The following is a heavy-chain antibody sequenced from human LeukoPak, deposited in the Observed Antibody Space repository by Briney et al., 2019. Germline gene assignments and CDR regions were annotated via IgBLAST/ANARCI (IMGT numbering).Heavy chain of an antibody. J-gene: IGHJ6*02. D-gene: IGHD6-19*01. CDR3: AIPLCSRGPPQGGYGMDV. V-gene: IGHV5-51*01. Sequence: GEPLKISCQGSGYSFTSYSIGWVRQLPGKGLEWMGIIYPGDSDTRYSPSFQGQVTISVDKSISTAYLQWSRLKASDTAMYYCAIPLCSRGPPQGGYGMDVGGQGTTVSVFS. CDR1: GYSFTSYS. CDR2: IYPGDSDT.